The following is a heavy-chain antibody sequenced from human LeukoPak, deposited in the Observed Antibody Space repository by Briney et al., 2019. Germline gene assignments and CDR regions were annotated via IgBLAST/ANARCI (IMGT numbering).Heavy chain of an antibody. CDR1: GGSISSGEYY. V-gene: IGHV4-31*03. CDR3: AREGYDSSYYYYLDY. J-gene: IGHJ4*02. D-gene: IGHD3-22*01. Sequence: APTQSLTCPVSGGSISSGEYYWTWNRQHPGKGLESFGNIYYSGSTYYNPSLNSRATISVDTSKSQFSLKLSSVTAADTAVYYCAREGYDSSYYYYLDYWGQGTLVTVSS. CDR2: IYYSGST.